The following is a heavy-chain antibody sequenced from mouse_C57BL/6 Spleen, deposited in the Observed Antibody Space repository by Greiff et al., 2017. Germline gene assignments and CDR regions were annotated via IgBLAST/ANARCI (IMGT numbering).Heavy chain of an antibody. Sequence: QVQLKQSGAELVMPGASVKLSCKASGYTFTSYWMHWVKQRPGQGLEWIGEIDPSDSYTNYNQKFKGKSTLTVDKSSSTAYMQLSSLTSEDSAVYYCARKKSTMVTTDSFDVWGTGTTVTVSS. CDR2: IDPSDSYT. V-gene: IGHV1-69*01. J-gene: IGHJ1*03. CDR1: GYTFTSYW. D-gene: IGHD2-2*01. CDR3: ARKKSTMVTTDSFDV.